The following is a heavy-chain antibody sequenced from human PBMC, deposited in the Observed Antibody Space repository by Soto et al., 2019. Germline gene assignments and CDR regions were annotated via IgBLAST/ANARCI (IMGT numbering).Heavy chain of an antibody. CDR2: ITDTGGDA. CDR1: GLTFGSRA. D-gene: IGHD3-10*01. CDR3: ARGSAGAYPGSRIFDF. J-gene: IGHJ4*02. Sequence: PGGSLRLSCVASGLTFGSRAMSWVRQAPGEGLQWVATITDTGGDAKYADSVRGRFVISRDNSKKTLYLQMTSVTAEDSAMYFCARGSAGAYPGSRIFDFWGRGTLVTVSS. V-gene: IGHV3-23*01.